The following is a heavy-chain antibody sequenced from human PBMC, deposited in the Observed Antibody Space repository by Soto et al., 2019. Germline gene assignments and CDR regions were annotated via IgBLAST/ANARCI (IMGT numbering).Heavy chain of an antibody. Sequence: VGSLRLSCAASGFTLSGYSMNWVRQAPGKGLEWVSYISSSGSTIYYADSVKGRFTISRDNAKNSLYLQMNSLRAEDTAVYYCARDHCSSTSCYTTYGMDVWGQGTTVTVSS. CDR2: ISSSGSTI. J-gene: IGHJ6*02. CDR3: ARDHCSSTSCYTTYGMDV. V-gene: IGHV3-48*03. CDR1: GFTLSGYS. D-gene: IGHD2-2*02.